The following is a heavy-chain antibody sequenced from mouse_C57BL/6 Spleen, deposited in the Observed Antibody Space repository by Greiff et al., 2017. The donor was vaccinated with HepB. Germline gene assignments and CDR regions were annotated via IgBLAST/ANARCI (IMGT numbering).Heavy chain of an antibody. J-gene: IGHJ4*01. CDR3: ARWGTTVVASPYYAMDY. CDR2: IYPGSGST. CDR1: GYTFTSYW. V-gene: IGHV1-55*01. Sequence: QVQLQQPGAELVKPGASVKMSCKASGYTFTSYWITWVKQRPGQGLEWIGDIYPGSGSTNYNEKFKSKATLTVDTSSSTAYMQLSSLTSEDSAVYYCARWGTTVVASPYYAMDYWGQGTSVTVSS. D-gene: IGHD1-1*01.